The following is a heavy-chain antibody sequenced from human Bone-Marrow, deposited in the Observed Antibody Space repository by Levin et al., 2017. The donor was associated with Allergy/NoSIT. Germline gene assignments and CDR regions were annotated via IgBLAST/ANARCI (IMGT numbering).Heavy chain of an antibody. CDR3: VRAYGGYEFFDY. V-gene: IGHV3-66*01. CDR2: IYNDGRT. CDR1: GFTFSTYF. D-gene: IGHD5-12*01. J-gene: IGHJ4*02. Sequence: PGGSLRLSCAASGFTFSTYFMAWVRQAPGKGLEWVSVIYNDGRTYYADSVKGRFTLSRDNSKNTLSLQMNSLRAEDTAVYHCVRAYGGYEFFDYWGQGTLVTVSS.